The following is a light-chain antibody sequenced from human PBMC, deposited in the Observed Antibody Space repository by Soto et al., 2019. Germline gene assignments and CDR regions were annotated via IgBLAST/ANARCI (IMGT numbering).Light chain of an antibody. J-gene: IGKJ5*01. Sequence: DIQITQSPPTLSASVGDRDSMTRRASQSISSWLAWYQQKPGKAPKLLIYKASTLESGVRSNFSGSGSGTEFTLTISSLQPEDFAIYYCQQTYTTPEITFGQGTRLEIK. V-gene: IGKV1-5*03. CDR1: QSISSW. CDR2: KAS. CDR3: QQTYTTPEIT.